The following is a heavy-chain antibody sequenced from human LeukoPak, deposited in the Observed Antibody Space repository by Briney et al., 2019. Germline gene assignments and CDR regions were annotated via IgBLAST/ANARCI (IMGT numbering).Heavy chain of an antibody. CDR2: MNPNSGDT. J-gene: IGHJ4*02. Sequence: ASVKVSCKASGYIFSSNGVNWVRQAAGQGLEWMGWMNPNSGDTGYTQKFQGRVAMTRSTSITTAYMELSSLRSEDTAVYYCARGPFGSGSFLDYWGQGTLVTVSS. V-gene: IGHV1-8*01. D-gene: IGHD3-10*01. CDR3: ARGPFGSGSFLDY. CDR1: GYIFSSNG.